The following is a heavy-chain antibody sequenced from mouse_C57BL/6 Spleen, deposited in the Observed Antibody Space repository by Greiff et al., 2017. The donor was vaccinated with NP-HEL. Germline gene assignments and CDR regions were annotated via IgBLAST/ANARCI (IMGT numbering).Heavy chain of an antibody. J-gene: IGHJ3*01. CDR1: GIDFSRYW. Sequence: EVKLLQSGGGLVQPGGSLKLSCAASGIDFSRYWMSWVRRAPGKGLEWIGEINPDSSTINYAPSLKDKFIISRDNAKNTLYLQMSKVRSEDTALYYCARARNYYYGSSWFAYWGQGTLVTVSA. CDR3: ARARNYYYGSSWFAY. D-gene: IGHD1-1*01. V-gene: IGHV4-1*01. CDR2: INPDSSTI.